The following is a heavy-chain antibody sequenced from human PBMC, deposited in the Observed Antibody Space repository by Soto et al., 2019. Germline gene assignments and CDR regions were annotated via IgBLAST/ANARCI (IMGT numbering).Heavy chain of an antibody. V-gene: IGHV3-23*01. CDR1: GFTFISYA. Sequence: GGSLRLSCAASGFTFISYAIFWVRQAPWKGLEWVSSIGGNAGSTFYADSVKGRFTISRDNSRNTLYLQMNNLRAEDTAVYYCAKKVVPVTGSDWFDTWGQGTLVTVSS. J-gene: IGHJ5*02. D-gene: IGHD4-4*01. CDR3: AKKVVPVTGSDWFDT. CDR2: IGGNAGST.